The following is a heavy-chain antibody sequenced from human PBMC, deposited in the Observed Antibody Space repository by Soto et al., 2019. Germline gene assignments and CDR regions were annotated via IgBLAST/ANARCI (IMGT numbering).Heavy chain of an antibody. V-gene: IGHV4-30-2*01. CDR3: ARSLLTRIRGATITSYSAMAV. D-gene: IGHD3-10*01. Sequence: TLCLTCAVSGFSVMSCVDSWGCIRQPLGEGLDGIGYIYHSWGTDYNPSFESRVTISLDRSQNQFSLKLESVSAADTAVYYSARSLLTRIRGATITSYSAMAVWGQGTTVTVSS. CDR1: GFSVMSCVDS. J-gene: IGHJ6*02. CDR2: IYHSWGT.